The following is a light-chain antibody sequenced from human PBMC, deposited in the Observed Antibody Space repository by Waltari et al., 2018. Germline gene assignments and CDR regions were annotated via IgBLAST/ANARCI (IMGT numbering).Light chain of an antibody. CDR1: QSLVYSVGNTY. V-gene: IGKV2-24*01. CDR3: MQTVQFRWT. CDR2: QGS. Sequence: DIVLTQTPLSSPVTLGQPASISCRSSQSLVYSVGNTYLSLLPQRPGQPPRLLIYQGSNPFSGVPDRFRGSGAGTDFTLKISRVEAEDVGVYYCMQTVQFRWTFGQGTKVEIK. J-gene: IGKJ1*01.